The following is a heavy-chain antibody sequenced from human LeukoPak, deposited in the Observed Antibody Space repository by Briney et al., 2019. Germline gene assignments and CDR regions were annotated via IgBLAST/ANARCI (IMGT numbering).Heavy chain of an antibody. CDR2: IYPYDSET. Sequence: GESLRISCKLSEYSFGTWIGWVRQMPGKGLEWMGIIYPYDSETRYSPSFQGQVTISVDTSINTAYLHWSILKASDTAMYYCARTIVAAGLYYCEYWGQGTLLTVSS. J-gene: IGHJ4*02. V-gene: IGHV5-51*01. CDR3: ARTIVAAGLYYCEY. D-gene: IGHD6-13*01. CDR1: EYSFGTW.